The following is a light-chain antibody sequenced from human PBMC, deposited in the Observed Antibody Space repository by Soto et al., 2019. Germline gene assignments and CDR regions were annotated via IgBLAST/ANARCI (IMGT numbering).Light chain of an antibody. V-gene: IGKV3-20*01. Sequence: EIVLTHSPASLSFSPGERATLSCRASQSVGDTYLAWYQQKPGQAPRLLMYSTSIRATGIPDRFSGSGSGTDFTLTISRLDPEDFAVYYCQHYDRAPMWTFGQGTKVDIK. J-gene: IGKJ1*01. CDR3: QHYDRAPMWT. CDR1: QSVGDTY. CDR2: STS.